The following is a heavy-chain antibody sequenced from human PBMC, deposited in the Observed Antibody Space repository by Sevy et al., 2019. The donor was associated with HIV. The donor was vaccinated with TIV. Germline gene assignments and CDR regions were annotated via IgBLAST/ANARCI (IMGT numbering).Heavy chain of an antibody. D-gene: IGHD6-6*01. J-gene: IGHJ3*02. CDR3: ARVRIAGRSRGHDAFDI. V-gene: IGHV3-11*01. CDR2: TSSCGSTI. CDR1: GFTFSDYY. Sequence: GGSLRLSCAASGFTFSDYYTSWIRQAPGKGLEWVSYTSSCGSTIYYADSVKGRFTNSRDNATNSLYLQMNSLNAEDTGVCYCARVRIAGRSRGHDAFDIWGQGTMVTVSS.